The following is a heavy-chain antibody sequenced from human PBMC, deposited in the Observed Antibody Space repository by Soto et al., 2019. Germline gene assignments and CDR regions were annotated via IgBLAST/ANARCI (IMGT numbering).Heavy chain of an antibody. J-gene: IGHJ5*02. D-gene: IGHD3-22*01. CDR2: IYYSGST. Sequence: PSETLSLTCTVSGGSVSSGSYYWSWIRQPPGKGLEWIGYIYYSGSTNYNPSLKSRVTISVDTSKNQFSLKLSSVTAADTAVYYCARGASRRYDSSGYYPIWFDPWGQGNLVTVS. V-gene: IGHV4-61*01. CDR3: ARGASRRYDSSGYYPIWFDP. CDR1: GGSVSSGSYY.